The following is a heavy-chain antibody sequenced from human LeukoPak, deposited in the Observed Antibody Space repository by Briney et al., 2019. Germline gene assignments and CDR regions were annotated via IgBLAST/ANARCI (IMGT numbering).Heavy chain of an antibody. J-gene: IGHJ4*02. D-gene: IGHD3-16*01. Sequence: PSETLSLTCTVSGGSISSYYWNWIRQPPGKGLEWIGHIYYSGSTNYNPSLNSRVTISLDTSKTQFSLKLTSMTAADTAVYYCAGTFDPYYFDYWGQGTLVTVSS. V-gene: IGHV4-59*01. CDR2: IYYSGST. CDR1: GGSISSYY. CDR3: AGTFDPYYFDY.